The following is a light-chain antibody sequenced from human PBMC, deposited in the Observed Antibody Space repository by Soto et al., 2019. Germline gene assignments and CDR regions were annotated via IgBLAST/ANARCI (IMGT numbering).Light chain of an antibody. CDR2: LGS. CDR1: ESLLHVSGYNY. Sequence: DIVMTQSPLSLPVTPGEPASISCRSSESLLHVSGYNYLDWYLQKPGQSPQLLIYLGSYRASGVPDRFSGSGSGTDFTLEISRVEAEDVGIYYCMQGFHSFQYTFGPGTRLDVK. CDR3: MQGFHSFQYT. J-gene: IGKJ3*01. V-gene: IGKV2-28*01.